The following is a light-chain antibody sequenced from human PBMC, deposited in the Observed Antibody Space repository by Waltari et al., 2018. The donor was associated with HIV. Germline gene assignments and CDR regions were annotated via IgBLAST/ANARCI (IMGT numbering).Light chain of an antibody. CDR2: KSN. V-gene: IGLV1-44*01. CDR3: AAWEDSLNGLWV. Sequence: QSVLTQPPSASGTPGQRVTISCSGGSSNIGSNTVSWYQQLPGTAPKLLIFKSNQRPSGCPARFAGSKSGTSASLAISGLQSEDEADDYCAAWEDSLNGLWVFGAGTKVTVL. CDR1: SSNIGSNT. J-gene: IGLJ3*02.